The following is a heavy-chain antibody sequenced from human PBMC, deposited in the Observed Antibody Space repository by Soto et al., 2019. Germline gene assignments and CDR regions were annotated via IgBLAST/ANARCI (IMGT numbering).Heavy chain of an antibody. J-gene: IGHJ4*02. V-gene: IGHV3-23*01. Sequence: GGSLRLSCAASGFTFSSYGMHWVRQAPGKGLEWVSVISGSGGSTYYADSVKGRFTISRDNSKNTLYPQMNSLRAEDTAVYYCARRGPGTYFDYWGQGTLVTVSS. CDR1: GFTFSSYG. CDR2: ISGSGGST. CDR3: ARRGPGTYFDY. D-gene: IGHD6-13*01.